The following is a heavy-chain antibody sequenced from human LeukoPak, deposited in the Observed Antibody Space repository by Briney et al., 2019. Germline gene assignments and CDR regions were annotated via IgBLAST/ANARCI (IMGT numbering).Heavy chain of an antibody. V-gene: IGHV3-23*01. CDR3: AKDTNNWSPEYYFDF. Sequence: GGSLRLSCAPSGFTFSSYAISWVRQAPGEWLGCVASISGSGGGTYYTDSVTGRFTISRDNSKNTIYLQINSLRAEDTAVYYCAKDTNNWSPEYYFDFWGQGTLVTVSS. CDR2: ISGSGGGT. CDR1: GFTFSSYA. D-gene: IGHD1-1*01. J-gene: IGHJ4*02.